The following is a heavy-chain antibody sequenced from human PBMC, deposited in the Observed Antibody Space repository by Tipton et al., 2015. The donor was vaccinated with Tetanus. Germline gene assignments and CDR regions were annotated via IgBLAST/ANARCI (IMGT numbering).Heavy chain of an antibody. J-gene: IGHJ4*02. CDR3: ARDRDGDYAAFDY. D-gene: IGHD4-17*01. V-gene: IGHV3-66*01. Sequence: SLRLSCAASGFTVSSNYMTWVRQAPGKGLEWVSVIFGGGSTYYADSVKGRFTISRDNSKNTLYLQMNSLRAEDTAVYYCARDRDGDYAAFDYWGQGTLVTVSS. CDR2: IFGGGST. CDR1: GFTVSSNY.